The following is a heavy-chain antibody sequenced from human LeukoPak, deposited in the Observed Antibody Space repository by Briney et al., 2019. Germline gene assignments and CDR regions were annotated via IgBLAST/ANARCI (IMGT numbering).Heavy chain of an antibody. D-gene: IGHD2-15*01. CDR2: IKQDGSEK. CDR1: GFTFSNYW. CDR3: ARGPQVVAAAPAPQH. V-gene: IGHV3-7*03. J-gene: IGHJ1*01. Sequence: GGSLRLSCAASGFTFSNYWISWVRQAPGKGLEWVANIKQDGSEKFYVDSVKGRFTISRDNAKNSLYLQMNSLRAEDTAVYYCARGPQVVAAAPAPQHWGQGTLVTVSS.